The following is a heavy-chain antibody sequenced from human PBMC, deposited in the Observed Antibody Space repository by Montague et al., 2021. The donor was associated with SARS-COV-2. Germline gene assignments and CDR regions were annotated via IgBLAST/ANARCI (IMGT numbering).Heavy chain of an antibody. J-gene: IGHJ3*02. CDR1: GGSITRNYY. V-gene: IGHV4-39*01. CDR2: IYYSGTT. D-gene: IGHD3-10*01. CDR3: ARPLVRGVPKAFDI. Sequence: SETLSLTCTVSGGSITRNYYWGWIRQPPGKGLEWVGNIYYSGTTXXNPXXXSRVTISVDASKNQFSLNLTSVTAADTAVYYCARPLVRGVPKAFDIRGQGALVIVSS.